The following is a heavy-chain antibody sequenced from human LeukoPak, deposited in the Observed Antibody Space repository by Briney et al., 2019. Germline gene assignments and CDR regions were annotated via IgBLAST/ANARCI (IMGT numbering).Heavy chain of an antibody. CDR2: IYYSGST. V-gene: IGHV4-39*07. CDR3: ARDRRHNYYGPYYMDV. Sequence: SSETLSLTCTVSGGSISSTSYYWGWIRQPPGKGLEWIGNIYYSGSTYYNPSLKSRVTISVDTSKNQFSLKLSSVTAADTAVYYCARDRRHNYYGPYYMDVWGKGTTVTISS. CDR1: GGSISSTSYY. D-gene: IGHD3-10*01. J-gene: IGHJ6*03.